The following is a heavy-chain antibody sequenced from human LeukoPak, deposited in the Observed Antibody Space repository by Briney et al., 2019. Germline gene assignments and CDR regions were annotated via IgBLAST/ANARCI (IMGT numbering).Heavy chain of an antibody. J-gene: IGHJ6*03. Sequence: PSETLSLTCTVSGCSISSYYWSWIRQPPGKGLEWIGYIYYSGSTNYNPSLKSRVTMSVDTSKNQFSLKLSSVTAADTAVYYCARVLRTVTTYYYYYMDVWGKGTTVTVSS. CDR2: IYYSGST. D-gene: IGHD4-17*01. CDR1: GCSISSYY. CDR3: ARVLRTVTTYYYYYMDV. V-gene: IGHV4-59*01.